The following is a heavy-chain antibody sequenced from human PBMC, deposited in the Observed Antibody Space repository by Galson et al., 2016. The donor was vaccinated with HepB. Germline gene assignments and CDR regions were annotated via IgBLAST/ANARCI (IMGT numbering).Heavy chain of an antibody. J-gene: IGHJ3*02. D-gene: IGHD3-22*01. V-gene: IGHV3-9*01. CDR3: AKDSGAYYYDSSGYRRNAFDI. CDR2: ISWNSGSI. CDR1: GFTLDHYA. Sequence: SLRLSCAASGFTLDHYAMHWVRQAPGKGLEWVSGISWNSGSIGYADSVKGRFTISRDKAKNSLYLQMNSLRAGDTALYYCAKDSGAYYYDSSGYRRNAFDIWGQGTMVTVSS.